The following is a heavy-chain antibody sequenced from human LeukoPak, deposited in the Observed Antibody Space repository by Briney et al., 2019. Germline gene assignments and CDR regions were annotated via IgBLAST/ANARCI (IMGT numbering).Heavy chain of an antibody. V-gene: IGHV4-39*07. J-gene: IGHJ4*02. CDR1: GGSISSSSYY. Sequence: SETLSLTCTVSGGSISSSSYYWGWIRQPPGKGLEWIGSIYYSGSTYYNPSLKSRVTISVDTSKNQFSLKLSSVTAADTAVYYCARDRRTYDYVWGREEMATSHFDYWGQGTLVTVSS. CDR3: ARDRRTYDYVWGREEMATSHFDY. CDR2: IYYSGST. D-gene: IGHD3-16*01.